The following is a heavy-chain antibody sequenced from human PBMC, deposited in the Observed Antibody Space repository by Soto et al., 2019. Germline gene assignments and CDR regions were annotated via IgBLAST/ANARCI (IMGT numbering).Heavy chain of an antibody. CDR3: ARSSDYYHSIGSF. J-gene: IGHJ4*02. D-gene: IGHD3-22*01. CDR1: GFTVSSNY. Sequence: PGGSLRLSCAASGFTVSSNYMSWVRQAPGKGLEWVSVIYSGGSTYYADSVKGRFTISRDNSKNTLYLQMNSLRAEDTAVYYCARSSDYYHSIGSFWGQRTLVTVSS. CDR2: IYSGGST. V-gene: IGHV3-66*01.